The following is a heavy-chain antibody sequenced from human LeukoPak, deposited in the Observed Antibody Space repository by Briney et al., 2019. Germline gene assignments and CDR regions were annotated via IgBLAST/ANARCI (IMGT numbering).Heavy chain of an antibody. D-gene: IGHD3-9*01. CDR2: IYTSGST. CDR1: GGSISSGSYY. Sequence: PSETLSLTCTVSGGSISSGSYYWSWIRQPAGKGLEWIGRIYTSGSTNYNPSLKSRVTISVDTSKNQFSLKMSSGTAADTAMYYCARGPALTGYYTFDPWGQGTLVTVSS. V-gene: IGHV4-61*02. J-gene: IGHJ5*02. CDR3: ARGPALTGYYTFDP.